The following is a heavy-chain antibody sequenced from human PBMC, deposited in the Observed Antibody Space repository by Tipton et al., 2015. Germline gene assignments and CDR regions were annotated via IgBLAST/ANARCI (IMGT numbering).Heavy chain of an antibody. J-gene: IGHJ6*02. CDR2: IYHSGNP. CDR1: GASISSGGYY. V-gene: IGHV4-30-4*08. CDR3: ARVSSSSYRMDV. Sequence: TLSLTCTVSGASISSGGYYWVWIRQSPGKGLEWVGKIYHSGNPSYNPSFRSRVTMSVDKSKNQFSLRLQSVTAADTAVFYCARVSSSSYRMDVWGQGTTVTVSS. D-gene: IGHD6-13*01.